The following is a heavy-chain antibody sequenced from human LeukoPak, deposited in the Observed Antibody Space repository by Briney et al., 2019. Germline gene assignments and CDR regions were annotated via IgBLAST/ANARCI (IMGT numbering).Heavy chain of an antibody. CDR3: ARDTGGSYYGY. Sequence: ASVKVSCKASGYTFSNYYIHWVRQAPGQGLEWMGVINPSEDGTSHAQKFQGRVTMTTDTSTSTAYMELRSLRSDDTAVYYCARDTGGSYYGYWGQGTLVTVSS. D-gene: IGHD1-26*01. V-gene: IGHV1-46*01. CDR1: GYTFSNYY. J-gene: IGHJ4*02. CDR2: INPSEDGT.